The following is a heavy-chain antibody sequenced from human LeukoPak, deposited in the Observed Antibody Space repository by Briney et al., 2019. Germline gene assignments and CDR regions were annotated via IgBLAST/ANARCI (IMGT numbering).Heavy chain of an antibody. D-gene: IGHD5-18*01. CDR1: GFTFSKYS. Sequence: GGSLRLSCAASGFTFSKYSMSWVRQAPGKGLEWVSGISATAGSTYHADSVKGRFTISRDDSQNTLFLQMNSLRAEDTAVYYCAKRAPLERVYTYGGVCDYWGQGTLVTVSS. CDR2: ISATAGST. CDR3: AKRAPLERVYTYGGVCDY. J-gene: IGHJ4*02. V-gene: IGHV3-23*01.